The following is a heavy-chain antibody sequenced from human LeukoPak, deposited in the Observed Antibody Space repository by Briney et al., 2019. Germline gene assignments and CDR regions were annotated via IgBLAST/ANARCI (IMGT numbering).Heavy chain of an antibody. Sequence: GGSLRLSCAASGFTFSSYAMHWVRQAPGKGLEWVAVISYDGSNKYYADSVKGRFTISRDNSKNTLYLQMNSLRAEDTAVYYCARPRRNGGYNWGYFDYWGQGTLVTVSS. CDR1: GFTFSSYA. V-gene: IGHV3-30*04. D-gene: IGHD5-24*01. CDR2: ISYDGSNK. J-gene: IGHJ4*02. CDR3: ARPRRNGGYNWGYFDY.